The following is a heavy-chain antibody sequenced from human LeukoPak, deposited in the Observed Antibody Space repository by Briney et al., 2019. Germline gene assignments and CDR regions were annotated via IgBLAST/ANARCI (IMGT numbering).Heavy chain of an antibody. Sequence: GGSLRLSWAASGFTFSTYAMHWVRQAPGKGLEYVSAISSNGQSTYYADSVKGRFTISRDNSDNTVYLQMGSLRAEDMAVYYCARGRWVDIVTHGFDYWGQGSLVTVSS. V-gene: IGHV3-64*02. CDR2: ISSNGQST. CDR1: GFTFSTYA. D-gene: IGHD3-9*01. J-gene: IGHJ4*02. CDR3: ARGRWVDIVTHGFDY.